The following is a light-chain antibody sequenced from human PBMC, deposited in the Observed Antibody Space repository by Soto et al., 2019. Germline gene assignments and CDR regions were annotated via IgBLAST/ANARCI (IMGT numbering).Light chain of an antibody. CDR1: QDISNY. J-gene: IGKJ3*01. CDR2: DTS. V-gene: IGKV1-33*01. Sequence: DIQMTQSPSSLSASVGDRVTITCQASQDISNYLNWYQQKPGKSPKLLIYDTSNLEKGFPSRFSGSGSGTDFTFTISSLQPEDIATYYCQQYDNLPVTFGPGTKVDIK. CDR3: QQYDNLPVT.